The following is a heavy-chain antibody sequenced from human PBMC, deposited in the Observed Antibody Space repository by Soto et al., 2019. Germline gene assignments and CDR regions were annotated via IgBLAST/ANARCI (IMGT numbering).Heavy chain of an antibody. V-gene: IGHV1-8*01. CDR1: GYTFTSYD. CDR2: MNPNSGNT. Sequence: ASVKVSCKASGYTFTSYDINWVRQATGQGLEWMGWMNPNSGNTGYAQKFQGRVTMTRNTSISTAYMELSSLRSEDTAVYYCARGHGKRVTIFGVVIIRHLDYWGQGTLVTVSS. CDR3: ARGHGKRVTIFGVVIIRHLDY. J-gene: IGHJ4*02. D-gene: IGHD3-3*01.